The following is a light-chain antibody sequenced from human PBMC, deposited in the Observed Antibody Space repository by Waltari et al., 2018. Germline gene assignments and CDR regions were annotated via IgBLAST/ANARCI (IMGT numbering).Light chain of an antibody. CDR1: QSISSW. V-gene: IGKV1-5*03. J-gene: IGKJ1*01. Sequence: DIQMTQSPSTLSASVGDRVTITCRASQSISSWLAWYQQKPGKAPKLLIYKASTLESGVPSRFSGRGSGTEFTLTITSLQPDDFATYYCKDYSTYSRTFGQGTXVEIK. CDR3: KDYSTYSRT. CDR2: KAS.